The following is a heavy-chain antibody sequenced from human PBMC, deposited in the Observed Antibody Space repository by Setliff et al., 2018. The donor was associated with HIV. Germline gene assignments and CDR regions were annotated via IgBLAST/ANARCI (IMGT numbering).Heavy chain of an antibody. Sequence: PGGSLRLSCAASGFTFSNYAMSWVRQAPGEGLEWVLAILSTGERTFYADSVKGRFTISRDNSKNTVYLQMNSLRAEDTAEYYCAKELAASGLGYFDSWGRGILVTVSS. V-gene: IGHV3-23*01. D-gene: IGHD3-22*01. CDR3: AKELAASGLGYFDS. CDR2: ILSTGERT. J-gene: IGHJ4*02. CDR1: GFTFSNYA.